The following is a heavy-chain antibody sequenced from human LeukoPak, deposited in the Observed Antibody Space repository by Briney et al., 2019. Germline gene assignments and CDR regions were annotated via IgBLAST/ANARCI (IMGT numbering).Heavy chain of an antibody. CDR2: MKEDGTEE. CDR3: ARDPYATDGSNYAAFDI. CDR1: GFTFNSSW. Sequence: GGSLRPSCAASGFTFNSSWMTWVRQAPGRGLEWVANMKEDGTEEYYLDSVKGRFTISRDNAKNSLYLQMNNLRAEDTALYYCARDPYATDGSNYAAFDIWGHGTMVAVSS. V-gene: IGHV3-7*01. J-gene: IGHJ3*02. D-gene: IGHD4/OR15-4a*01.